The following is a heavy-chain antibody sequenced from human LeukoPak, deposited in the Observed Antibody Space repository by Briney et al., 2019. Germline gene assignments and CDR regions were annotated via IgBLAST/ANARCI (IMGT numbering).Heavy chain of an antibody. J-gene: IGHJ5*02. CDR1: GFTFSSYK. CDR2: ISSSGSTI. Sequence: GGSLRLSCAASGFTFSSYKMNWVRQAPGKGLEWVSYISSSGSTIYYADSVKGRFTISRDNAKNSLYLQMNSLRAEDTAVYYCARDPSSGWYLKGWFDPWGQGTLVTVSS. CDR3: ARDPSSGWYLKGWFDP. V-gene: IGHV3-48*03. D-gene: IGHD6-19*01.